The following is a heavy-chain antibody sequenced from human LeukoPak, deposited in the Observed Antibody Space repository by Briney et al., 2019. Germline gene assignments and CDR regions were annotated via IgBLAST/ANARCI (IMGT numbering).Heavy chain of an antibody. CDR1: GGSISSYY. J-gene: IGHJ5*02. Sequence: PSETLSLTCTVSGGSISSYYWSWIRQPPGKGLEWIGYIYYSGSTNYNPSLKSRVTISVDTSKNQFSLKLSSVTAADTAVYYCARVVPTYSSSPTWFDPWGQGTLVTVSS. CDR3: ARVVPTYSSSPTWFDP. V-gene: IGHV4-59*01. D-gene: IGHD6-6*01. CDR2: IYYSGST.